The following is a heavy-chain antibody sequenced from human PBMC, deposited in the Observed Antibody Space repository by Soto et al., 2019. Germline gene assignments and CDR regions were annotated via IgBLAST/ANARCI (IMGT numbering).Heavy chain of an antibody. CDR2: ISPYNGNT. Sequence: QVQLVQSGAEVKRPGASVKVSCKASDYTFRNYGITWVRQAPGQGLEWMAWISPYNGNTNYAQDLQGRVTMTTDTSTSTAYMELRSLTSEDTAMYYCARDLVSGSDFWRAYNGGYFDYWGQGTLVTVSS. J-gene: IGHJ4*02. V-gene: IGHV1-18*01. CDR3: ARDLVSGSDFWRAYNGGYFDY. D-gene: IGHD3-3*01. CDR1: DYTFRNYG.